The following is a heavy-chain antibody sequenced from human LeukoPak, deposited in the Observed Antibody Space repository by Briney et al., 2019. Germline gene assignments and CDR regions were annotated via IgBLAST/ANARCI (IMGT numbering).Heavy chain of an antibody. CDR3: ARAVQVTTGGLFDY. CDR2: IIPIFGTA. Sequence: ASVKVSCKASGGTLSNYAISWVRQAPGQGLEWMGQIIPIFGTANYAQKFQGRVTITADESTSTAHMELSSLRSEDTAVYYCARAVQVTTGGLFDYWGQGTLVTVSS. J-gene: IGHJ4*02. CDR1: GGTLSNYA. V-gene: IGHV1-69*13. D-gene: IGHD4-17*01.